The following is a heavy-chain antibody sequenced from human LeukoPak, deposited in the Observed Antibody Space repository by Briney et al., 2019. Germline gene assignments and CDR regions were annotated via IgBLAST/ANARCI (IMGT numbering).Heavy chain of an antibody. CDR3: AGLGYYDSRIGY. CDR1: GGSISSYY. CDR2: IYYSGST. J-gene: IGHJ4*02. V-gene: IGHV4-59*01. D-gene: IGHD3-22*01. Sequence: SETLSLTCTVSGGSISSYYWSWIRQPPGKGLEWIGYIYYSGSTNYNPSLKSRVTISVDTSKNQFSLKLSSVTAADTAVYYCAGLGYYDSRIGYWGQGTLVTVSS.